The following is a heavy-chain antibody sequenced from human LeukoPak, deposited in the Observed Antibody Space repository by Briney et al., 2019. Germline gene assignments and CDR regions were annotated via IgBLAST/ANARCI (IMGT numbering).Heavy chain of an antibody. D-gene: IGHD1-26*01. CDR2: IDTDGSIT. CDR1: GFTFGNYW. Sequence: GGSLRLSCAASGFTFGNYWMHWVRQVPGKGLVWVPRIDTDGSITNYADSARSRFTISRDNARNNLYLQMNSLGAEDTAVYYCVRDLGGRYGYWGQGTLVTVS. CDR3: VRDLGGRYGY. J-gene: IGHJ4*02. V-gene: IGHV3-74*01.